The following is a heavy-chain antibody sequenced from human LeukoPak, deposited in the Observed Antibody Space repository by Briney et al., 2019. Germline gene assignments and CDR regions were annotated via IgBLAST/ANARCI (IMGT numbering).Heavy chain of an antibody. V-gene: IGHV3-23*01. Sequence: GGSLRLSCAASGFTFSSYGMSWVRQAPGKGLEWVSAISGSGGSTYYADSVKGRFTISRDNSKNTLYLQMNSLRAEDTAVYYCAKSVVVTAILDYFDYWGQGTLVTVSS. CDR1: GFTFSSYG. CDR2: ISGSGGST. CDR3: AKSVVVTAILDYFDY. J-gene: IGHJ4*02. D-gene: IGHD2-21*02.